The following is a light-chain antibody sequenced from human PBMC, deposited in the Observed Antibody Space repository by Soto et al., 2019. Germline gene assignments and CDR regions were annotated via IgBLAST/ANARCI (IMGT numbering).Light chain of an antibody. V-gene: IGKV2-28*01. J-gene: IGKJ2*02. CDR2: LCS. CDR1: QSLLHSNGYNY. Sequence: DIVMTQSPLSLPVTPGEPASISCRSSQSLLHSNGYNYLDWYLQKPGQSPQLLIYLCSNRSSGVPDRFSGSGSGTDFTLKISRVEAEDVGVYYCMQGLQTSTFGQGTKLEIK. CDR3: MQGLQTST.